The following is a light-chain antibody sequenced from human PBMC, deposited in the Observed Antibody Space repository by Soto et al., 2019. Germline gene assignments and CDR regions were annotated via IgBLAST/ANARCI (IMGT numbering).Light chain of an antibody. CDR1: QGIGSW. V-gene: IGKV1-12*01. CDR2: GAS. J-gene: IGKJ4*01. Sequence: DIPMTQSPSSVSASVGDTVTITCRASQGIGSWLGWYQQKPGKAPQLLIYGASSLQSGVPPRFSGSASETDFTLIISSLQPEVFASYYCQQANSFPLTFGGGTKVEIK. CDR3: QQANSFPLT.